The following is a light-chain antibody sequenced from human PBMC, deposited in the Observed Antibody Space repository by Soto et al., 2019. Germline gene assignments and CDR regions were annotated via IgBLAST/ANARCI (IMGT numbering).Light chain of an antibody. CDR3: GTWDSSLSADVV. CDR1: SSNIGSNY. CDR2: DNN. V-gene: IGLV1-51*01. J-gene: IGLJ2*01. Sequence: QSALTQPPSVSAAPGQKVTISCSGSSSNIGSNYVSWYQQLPGTAPKLLIYDNNKRPSGIPDRFSGSKSGTSATLGITGLQTGDEADYYCGTWDSSLSADVVFGGGTQLTVL.